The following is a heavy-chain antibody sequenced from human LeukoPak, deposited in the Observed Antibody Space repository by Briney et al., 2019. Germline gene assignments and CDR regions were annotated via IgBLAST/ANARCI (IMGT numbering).Heavy chain of an antibody. V-gene: IGHV4-59*08. D-gene: IGHD6-19*01. J-gene: IGHJ5*02. CDR1: GGSISSYC. CDR3: ARQGSSGWTEGWFDP. Sequence: KASETLSLTCTVSGGSISSYCWSWIRQPPGKGLEWIGYIYYSGSTNYNPSLKSRVTISVDTSKNQFSLKLSSVTAADTAVYYCARQGSSGWTEGWFDPWGQGTLVTVSS. CDR2: IYYSGST.